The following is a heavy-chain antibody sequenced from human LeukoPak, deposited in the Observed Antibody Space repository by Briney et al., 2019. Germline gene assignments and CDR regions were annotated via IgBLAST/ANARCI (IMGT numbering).Heavy chain of an antibody. V-gene: IGHV4-38-2*02. CDR1: GYSISSGYY. J-gene: IGHJ2*01. Sequence: SETLSLTCTVSGYSISSGYYWGWIRQPPGKGLEWIGSISHSGSTYYKPSLKSRVTISVDTSKNQFSLKLSSVTAADTAVYYCARLTSSWYQDWYFDLWGRGTLVTVSS. CDR3: ARLTSSWYQDWYFDL. D-gene: IGHD6-13*01. CDR2: ISHSGST.